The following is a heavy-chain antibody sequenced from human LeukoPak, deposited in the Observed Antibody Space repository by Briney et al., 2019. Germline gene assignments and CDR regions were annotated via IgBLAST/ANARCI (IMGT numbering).Heavy chain of an antibody. CDR3: ARGRLRYFDWLFAAFDI. D-gene: IGHD3-9*01. CDR1: GGSFSGYY. CDR2: INHSGST. Sequence: SETLSLTCAVYGGSFSGYYWSWIRQPPGKGLEWIGEINHSGSTNYNSSLKSRVTISADTSKNQFSLKLSSVTAADTAVYYCARGRLRYFDWLFAAFDIWGQGTMVTVSS. J-gene: IGHJ3*02. V-gene: IGHV4-34*01.